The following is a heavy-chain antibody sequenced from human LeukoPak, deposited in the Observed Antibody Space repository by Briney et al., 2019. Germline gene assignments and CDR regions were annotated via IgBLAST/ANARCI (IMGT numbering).Heavy chain of an antibody. V-gene: IGHV4-34*01. Sequence: SETLSLTCAVYGGSFSGYYWSWIRQPPGKGPEWIGEINHSGSTNYNPSLKSRVTISVDTSKNQFSLKLSSVTAADTAVYYCARGKRNTYYYDSSGSFDYWGQGTLVTVSS. CDR2: INHSGST. CDR1: GGSFSGYY. D-gene: IGHD3-22*01. J-gene: IGHJ4*02. CDR3: ARGKRNTYYYDSSGSFDY.